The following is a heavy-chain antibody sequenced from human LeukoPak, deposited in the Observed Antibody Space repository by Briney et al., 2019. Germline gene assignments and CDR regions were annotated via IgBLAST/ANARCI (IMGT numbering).Heavy chain of an antibody. J-gene: IGHJ4*02. CDR2: ISYHGTNI. D-gene: IGHD1-1*01. CDR3: ARKNEQGVTDF. Sequence: TGGSLRLSCAASGFTFTCCGMHWVSQAPGKWLEWLAVISYHGTNIYYADSVKGRFTISRDNSKNTAFLQMNSLRPEDTALYYCARKNEQGVTDFWGQGALVTVSA. CDR1: GFTFTCCG. V-gene: IGHV3-30*03.